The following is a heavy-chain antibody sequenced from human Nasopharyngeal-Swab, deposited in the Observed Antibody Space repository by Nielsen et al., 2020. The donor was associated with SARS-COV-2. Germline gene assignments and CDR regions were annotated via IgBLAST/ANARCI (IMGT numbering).Heavy chain of an antibody. CDR3: ARDGGYSYGYGSNYADY. J-gene: IGHJ4*02. Sequence: ASVKVSCKASGYTFTSYGISWVRQAPGQGLEWMGWISAYNGNTNYAQKLQGRVTMTTDTSTSTAYMELRSLRSGDTAVYYCARDGGYSYGYGSNYADYWGQGTLVTVSS. D-gene: IGHD5-18*01. CDR2: ISAYNGNT. V-gene: IGHV1-18*04. CDR1: GYTFTSYG.